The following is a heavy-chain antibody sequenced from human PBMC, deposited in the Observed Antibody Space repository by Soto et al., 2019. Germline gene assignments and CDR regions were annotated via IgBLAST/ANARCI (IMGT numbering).Heavy chain of an antibody. D-gene: IGHD3-3*01. V-gene: IGHV4-31*03. CDR1: GGSISSGGYY. Sequence: SETLSLTCTVSGGSISSGGYYWSWIRQHPGKGLEWIGYIYYSGSTYYNPSLKSRVTISVDTSKNQFSLKLSSVTAADTAVYYCARGINEDFWSGYVDYWGQGTLVTFPS. J-gene: IGHJ4*02. CDR3: ARGINEDFWSGYVDY. CDR2: IYYSGST.